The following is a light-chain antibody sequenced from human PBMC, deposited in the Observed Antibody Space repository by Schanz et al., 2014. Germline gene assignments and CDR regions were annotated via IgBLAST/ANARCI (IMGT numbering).Light chain of an antibody. J-gene: IGKJ4*01. CDR1: QTVSSNY. CDR2: GAS. Sequence: EIVLTQSPGTLSLSPGERATLSCRASQTVSSNYLAWYQQKPGQAPRLLISGASSRATGIPDRFSASGSGTDFTLTITSLEPEDFAVYYCQQRSTWFSFGGGTRVEIK. V-gene: IGKV3D-20*02. CDR3: QQRSTWFS.